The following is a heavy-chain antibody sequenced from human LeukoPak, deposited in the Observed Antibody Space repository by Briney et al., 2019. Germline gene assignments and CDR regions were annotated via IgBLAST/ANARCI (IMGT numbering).Heavy chain of an antibody. CDR3: ARASGSYWWFDS. J-gene: IGHJ5*01. V-gene: IGHV4-59*08. CDR2: IYYSGRT. CDR1: GASISSYY. Sequence: PSETLSLTCTVSGASISSYYWSWIRQPPGKGLEWIGYIYYSGRTNYNPSLKSRVTISVDTSKNQFSLKLSSVTAADTAVYYCARASGSYWWFDSWGQGTLVTVSS. D-gene: IGHD1-26*01.